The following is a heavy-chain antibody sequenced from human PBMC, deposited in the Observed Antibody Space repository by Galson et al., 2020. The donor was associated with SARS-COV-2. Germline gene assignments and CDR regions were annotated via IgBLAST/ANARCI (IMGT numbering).Heavy chain of an antibody. CDR3: ARGVANYDFWSGYYGMDV. D-gene: IGHD3-3*01. CDR1: GFTLSSYG. V-gene: IGHV3-33*01. J-gene: IGHJ6*02. CDR2: LCHDGSNK. Sequence: GGSLILSCAASGFTLSSYGMPWVRQAPGKGLEWVSVLCHDGSNKYYADSVKGRFTISRDNSKNTLYLQMNSLRAEDTAVYYCARGVANYDFWSGYYGMDVWAKGPRSPSP.